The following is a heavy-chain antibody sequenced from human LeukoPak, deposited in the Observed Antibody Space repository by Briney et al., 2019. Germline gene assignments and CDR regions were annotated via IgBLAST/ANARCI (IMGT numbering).Heavy chain of an antibody. Sequence: GGSLRLSCTASGFTFSNYYMSWVRQAPGKGLEWVANINHDGIEKNYVDSVKGRFTISRDNSKNTLYLQMNSLRAEDTAVYYCAKEGQRKITIFGVLYWGQGTLVTVSS. D-gene: IGHD3-3*01. CDR1: GFTFSNYY. V-gene: IGHV3-7*01. CDR2: INHDGIEK. J-gene: IGHJ4*02. CDR3: AKEGQRKITIFGVLY.